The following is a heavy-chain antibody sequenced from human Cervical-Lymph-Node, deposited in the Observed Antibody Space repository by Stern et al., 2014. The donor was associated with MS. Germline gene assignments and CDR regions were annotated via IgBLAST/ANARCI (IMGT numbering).Heavy chain of an antibody. CDR2: LYYSGST. Sequence: QLQLQESGPGLVKPSETLSLTCTVSGGSISSNIYYWGWIRQPPGKGLEWIGSLYYSGSTYYNPSLKSRVTISVDTSKHQFSLMLTSVTAADTAVYYCARRGPRGGDYHYHVVDVWGQGTAVTVSS. J-gene: IGHJ6*02. D-gene: IGHD1-26*01. CDR1: GGSISSNIYY. CDR3: ARRGPRGGDYHYHVVDV. V-gene: IGHV4-39*01.